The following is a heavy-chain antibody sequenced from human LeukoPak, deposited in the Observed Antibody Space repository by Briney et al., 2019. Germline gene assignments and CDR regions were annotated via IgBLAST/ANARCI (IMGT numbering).Heavy chain of an antibody. D-gene: IGHD3-22*01. CDR1: GGSISSYY. CDR2: IYYSGST. CDR3: ARDTQNYDSSGYSTAPYFDL. J-gene: IGHJ2*01. V-gene: IGHV4-59*01. Sequence: PSETLSLTCTVSGGSISSYYWSWIRQPPGKGLEWIWYIYYSGSTNYNPSLKSRVTISVDTSKNQFSLKLCSVTAADTAVYYCARDTQNYDSSGYSTAPYFDLWGRGTLVTVSS.